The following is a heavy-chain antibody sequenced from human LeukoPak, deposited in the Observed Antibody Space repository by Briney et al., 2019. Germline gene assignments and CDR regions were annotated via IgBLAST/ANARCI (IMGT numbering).Heavy chain of an antibody. D-gene: IGHD2-15*01. V-gene: IGHV4-34*01. J-gene: IGHJ6*03. CDR1: GGSFSGYY. CDR2: INHSGST. CDR3: ARAGLRSCSGGSCYSHYMDV. Sequence: PSETLSLTXAVYGGSFSGYYWSWIRQPPGKGLEWIGEINHSGSTNYNPSLKSRVTISVHTSKNQFSLKLSSVTAADTAVYYCARAGLRSCSGGSCYSHYMDVWGKGTTVTVSS.